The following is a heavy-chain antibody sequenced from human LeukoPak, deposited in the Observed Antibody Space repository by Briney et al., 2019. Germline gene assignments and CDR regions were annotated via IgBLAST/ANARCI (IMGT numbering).Heavy chain of an antibody. Sequence: ASVKVSCKASGYTFTGYYMHWVRQAPGQGLEWMGWINPNSGGTNYAQKFQGRVAMTRDTSISTAYMELSRLRSDDTAVYYCARGAQVLRYFDWILSHWGQGTLVTVS. CDR2: INPNSGGT. V-gene: IGHV1-2*02. CDR1: GYTFTGYY. CDR3: ARGAQVLRYFDWILSH. J-gene: IGHJ4*02. D-gene: IGHD3-9*01.